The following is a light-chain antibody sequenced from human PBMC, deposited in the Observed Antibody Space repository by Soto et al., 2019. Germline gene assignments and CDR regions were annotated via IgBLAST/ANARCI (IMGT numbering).Light chain of an antibody. CDR2: GNT. V-gene: IGLV1-40*01. CDR1: SSNIGAGYD. Sequence: QLVLTQPPSVSGAPGQRVTISCTGSSSNIGAGYDVHWYQQLPGTAPKVLIYGNTNRPSGVPDRFSGSKSGTSASLAITGLQAEDEADYYCQSYDSSLSGPVVFGGGTKVTVL. CDR3: QSYDSSLSGPVV. J-gene: IGLJ2*01.